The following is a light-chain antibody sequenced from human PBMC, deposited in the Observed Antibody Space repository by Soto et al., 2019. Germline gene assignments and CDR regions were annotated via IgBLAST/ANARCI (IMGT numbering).Light chain of an antibody. J-gene: IGLJ2*01. V-gene: IGLV2-23*01. CDR3: CSYAGSSTVV. CDR2: EGS. Sequence: QSALTQPASVSGSPGQSITISCTGTSSDVGSYNLVSWYQQPPGKAPKLMFYEGSQRPSGVSNRFYGSKSGNTSSLTISGLQAEDEADYYCCSYAGSSTVVFGGGTKLTVL. CDR1: SSDVGSYNL.